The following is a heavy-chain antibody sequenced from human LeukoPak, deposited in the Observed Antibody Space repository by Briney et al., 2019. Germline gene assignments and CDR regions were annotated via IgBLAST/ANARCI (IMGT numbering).Heavy chain of an antibody. CDR3: ASCSYGRPLVNI. CDR1: GFTFSSYA. CDR2: ISSSGGTT. D-gene: IGHD3-10*02. Sequence: GGSLRLSCAVSGFTFSSYAMSWVRQAPGKGLEWVSVISSSGGTTYYADSVKGRFTISRDNSKNMLYLQMNSLRAEDTAVYYCASCSYGRPLVNIWGQGTMVTVAS. V-gene: IGHV3-23*01. J-gene: IGHJ3*02.